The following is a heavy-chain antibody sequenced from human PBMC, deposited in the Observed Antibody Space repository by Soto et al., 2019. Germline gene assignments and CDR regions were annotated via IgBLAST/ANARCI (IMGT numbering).Heavy chain of an antibody. Sequence: QLQLQESGPGLVKPSETLSLTCTVSGGSISSSSYYWGWIRQPPGKGLEGIGSIYYSGSTYYNPSLKSRVTISVDTSKNQFSLKLSSVTAADTAVYYCARLYIWGGYPIIYYFDYWGQGTLVTVSS. CDR2: IYYSGST. CDR3: ARLYIWGGYPIIYYFDY. D-gene: IGHD3-16*02. CDR1: GGSISSSSYY. V-gene: IGHV4-39*01. J-gene: IGHJ4*02.